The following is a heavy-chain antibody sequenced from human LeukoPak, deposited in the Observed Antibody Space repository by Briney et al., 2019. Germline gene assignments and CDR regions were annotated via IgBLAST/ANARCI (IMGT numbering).Heavy chain of an antibody. V-gene: IGHV4-34*01. CDR1: GGSFSGYY. D-gene: IGHD3-10*01. J-gene: IGHJ4*02. CDR2: INHSGST. CDR3: ARRFGVRGEYDY. Sequence: PSETLSLTCAVYGGSFSGYYWSWIRQPPGKGLEWIGEINHSGSTNYNPSLKSRVNISVDTSKNQFSLKLSSVTAADTAVYYCARRFGVRGEYDYWGQGTLVTVSS.